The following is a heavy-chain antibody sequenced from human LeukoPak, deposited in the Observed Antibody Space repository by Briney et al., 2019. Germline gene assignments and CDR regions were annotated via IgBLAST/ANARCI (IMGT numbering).Heavy chain of an antibody. D-gene: IGHD3-3*01. V-gene: IGHV3-15*01. Sequence: GGSLRLSCAASGFTVSSNYMSWVRQAPGKGLEWVGRIKSKTDGGTTDYAAPVKGRFTISRDDSKNTLYLQMNSLKTEDTAVYYCTKSKWDNVRITIFYSLNYYYYMDVWGKGTTVTVSS. J-gene: IGHJ6*03. CDR1: GFTVSSNY. CDR2: IKSKTDGGTT. CDR3: TKSKWDNVRITIFYSLNYYYYMDV.